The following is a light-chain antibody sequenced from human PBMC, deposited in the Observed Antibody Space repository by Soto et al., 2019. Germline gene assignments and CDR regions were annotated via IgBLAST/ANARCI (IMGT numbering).Light chain of an antibody. CDR2: AAS. J-gene: IGKJ2*01. CDR3: QQSYSTLGYT. V-gene: IGKV1-39*01. CDR1: QSISSY. Sequence: DLQMTQSPSSLSASVGDRVTITCRASQSISSYLNWYQQKPGKAPKLLIYAASSLQSGVPSRFSGCGSGTDFTLTISSLQPEDFATYYCQQSYSTLGYTFGQGTKLEIK.